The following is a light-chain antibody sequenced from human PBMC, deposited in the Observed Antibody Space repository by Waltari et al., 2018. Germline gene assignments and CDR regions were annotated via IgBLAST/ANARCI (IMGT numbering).Light chain of an antibody. V-gene: IGKV3-15*01. Sequence: EIVMTQPPATLSVSPGERATLSCRASQSVSINLAWYQQKPGQAPRLPIYGASTRATGIPARFSGSGSGTEFTLTISSLQSEDFAVYYCQQYNNWPRTFGQGTKVEIK. CDR1: QSVSIN. J-gene: IGKJ1*01. CDR3: QQYNNWPRT. CDR2: GAS.